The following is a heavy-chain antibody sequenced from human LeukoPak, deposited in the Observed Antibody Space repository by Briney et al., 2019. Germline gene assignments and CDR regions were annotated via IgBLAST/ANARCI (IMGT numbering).Heavy chain of an antibody. D-gene: IGHD3-10*01. V-gene: IGHV3-48*01. Sequence: GGSLRLSCVASGFTFSSYSMNWVRHAPGKGLEWVSYISSSSNTIYYADSVKGRFTISRDNAKNSLYLQMNSLRAEDTAVYYCYRGSVDYWGQGTLVTVSS. CDR2: ISSSSNTI. CDR1: GFTFSSYS. CDR3: YRGSVDY. J-gene: IGHJ4*02.